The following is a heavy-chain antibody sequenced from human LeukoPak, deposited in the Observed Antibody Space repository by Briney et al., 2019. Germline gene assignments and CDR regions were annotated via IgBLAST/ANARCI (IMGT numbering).Heavy chain of an antibody. CDR1: GFTFSSYG. CDR2: ISYDGSNK. V-gene: IGHV3-30*18. J-gene: IGHJ4*02. CDR3: AKDISSWYRYFDY. Sequence: GGSLRLSCAASGFTFSSYGMHWVRQAPGKGLEWVAVISYDGSNKYYADSVKGRFTISRDNSKSTLYLQMNSLRAEDTAVYYCAKDISSWYRYFDYWGQGTLVTVSS. D-gene: IGHD6-13*01.